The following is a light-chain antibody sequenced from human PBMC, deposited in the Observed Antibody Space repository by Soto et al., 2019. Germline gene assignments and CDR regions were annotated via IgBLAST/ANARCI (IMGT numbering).Light chain of an antibody. J-gene: IGKJ1*01. Sequence: DIQMTQAPSTLSASVGDRVTITCRASQSISSWLAWYQQKPGKAPKLLIYDASSLESGVPSRFSGSGSGTEFTLTISSLQPDDFATYYCQQYNRYWTFCQGTKVDIK. CDR3: QQYNRYWT. CDR1: QSISSW. V-gene: IGKV1-5*01. CDR2: DAS.